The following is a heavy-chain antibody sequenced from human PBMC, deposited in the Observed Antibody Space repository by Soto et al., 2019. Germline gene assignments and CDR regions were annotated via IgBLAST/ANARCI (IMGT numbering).Heavy chain of an antibody. CDR2: ISYDGDNK. CDR1: GFSFSSYG. Sequence: PGGSLTLSCAASGFSFSSYGMHWVRQAPGEGLEWVAVISYDGDNKYYADSVKGRFTISRDNSKDTLYLQMNSLRAEDTAVYYCARDGMIRGVVIASGMDVWGQGTTVTVSS. V-gene: IGHV3-33*05. J-gene: IGHJ6*02. CDR3: ARDGMIRGVVIASGMDV. D-gene: IGHD3-10*01.